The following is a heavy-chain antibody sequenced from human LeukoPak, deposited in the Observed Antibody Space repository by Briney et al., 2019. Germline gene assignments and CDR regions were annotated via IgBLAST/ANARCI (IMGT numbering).Heavy chain of an antibody. CDR1: GFTFSTFW. J-gene: IGHJ4*02. V-gene: IGHV3-7*01. CDR2: IKYDASEK. Sequence: PGGSLRLSCKASGFTFSTFWMSWVRQAPGKGLEWVANIKYDASEKYYVDSVKGRFIVSRDNTENSLYLQMNSLRDGDTAVYYCARGASVSQWGQGTLVTVSS. D-gene: IGHD6-19*01. CDR3: ARGASVSQ.